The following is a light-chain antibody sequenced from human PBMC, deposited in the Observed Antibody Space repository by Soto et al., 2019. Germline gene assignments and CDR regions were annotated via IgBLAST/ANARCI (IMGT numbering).Light chain of an antibody. CDR3: QHCSA. J-gene: IGKJ3*01. CDR2: DAS. CDR1: QSISSW. V-gene: IGKV1-5*01. Sequence: DFQLTQSPSSLSASVGDRVTITCRASQSISSWLAWYQQKPGKAPKLLIYDASSLESGVPSRFSGSGSGTEFTLTISSLQHADFAHYCCQHCSAFGPGTKVDIK.